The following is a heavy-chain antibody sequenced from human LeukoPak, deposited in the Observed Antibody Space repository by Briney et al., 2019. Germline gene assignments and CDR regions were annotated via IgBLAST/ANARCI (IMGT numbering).Heavy chain of an antibody. CDR1: GFTFSSYW. V-gene: IGHV3-7*01. D-gene: IGHD3-10*01. Sequence: GGSLRLSCTISGFTFSSYWMSRVRQAPGKGLEWVANIKQDGSKKYYVDSVKGRFTISRDNARKSLSLQMNSLSAEDTAVYYCTCAEGFGEISFSFDYWGQGALVTVSS. CDR3: TCAEGFGEISFSFDY. CDR2: IKQDGSKK. J-gene: IGHJ4*02.